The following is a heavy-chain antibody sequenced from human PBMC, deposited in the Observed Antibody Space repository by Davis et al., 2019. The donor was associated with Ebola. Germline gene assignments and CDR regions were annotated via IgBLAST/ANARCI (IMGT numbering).Heavy chain of an antibody. CDR2: LCTSADT. CDR1: GFIFSSYV. Sequence: GGSLRLSCAASGFIFSSYVMSWVRQAPGKGLEWVSTLCTSADTYYADSVKGRFTISRDNSKNTLYLQMNGLRVEDTAIYFCVKDTSNIWFDIWGQGTMVTVSS. D-gene: IGHD1-26*01. V-gene: IGHV3-23*01. CDR3: VKDTSNIWFDI. J-gene: IGHJ3*02.